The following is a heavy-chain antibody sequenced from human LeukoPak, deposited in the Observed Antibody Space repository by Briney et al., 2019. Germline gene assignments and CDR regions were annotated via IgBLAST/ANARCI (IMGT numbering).Heavy chain of an antibody. Sequence: ASVKVSCKASGYTFTSYGISWVRQPLGQGLEWMGWISAYNGNTNYAQKLQGRVTMTTDTSTSTAYMELRSLRSDDTAVYYCARESGWYRREYYFDYWGQGTLVTVSS. J-gene: IGHJ4*02. CDR2: ISAYNGNT. D-gene: IGHD6-19*01. V-gene: IGHV1-18*01. CDR1: GYTFTSYG. CDR3: ARESGWYRREYYFDY.